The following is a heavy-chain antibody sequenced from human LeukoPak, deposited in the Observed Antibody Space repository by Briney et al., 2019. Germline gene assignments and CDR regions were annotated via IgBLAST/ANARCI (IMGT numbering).Heavy chain of an antibody. Sequence: ASVKVSCKASGYTFTGYYMHWVRQAPGQGLEWMGWINPNSGGTNYAQKFQGRVTVTRDTSISTAYMELSRLRSDDTAVYYCARGGFDWLSPRDAFDIWGQGTMVTVSS. CDR3: ARGGFDWLSPRDAFDI. CDR1: GYTFTGYY. CDR2: INPNSGGT. D-gene: IGHD3-9*01. V-gene: IGHV1-2*02. J-gene: IGHJ3*02.